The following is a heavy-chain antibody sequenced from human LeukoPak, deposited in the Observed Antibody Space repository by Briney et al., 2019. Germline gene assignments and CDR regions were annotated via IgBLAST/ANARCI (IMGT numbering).Heavy chain of an antibody. CDR1: GYSISSGYY. D-gene: IGHD4-23*01. Sequence: SETLSLTCTVSGYSISSGYYWGWIRQPPGKGLEWIGSIYHSGSTYYNPSLKSRVTISVDTSKNQFSLNLSSATAADTAVYYCARAAYGGNFNFDYWGQGTLVTVSS. CDR3: ARAAYGGNFNFDY. J-gene: IGHJ4*02. V-gene: IGHV4-38-2*02. CDR2: IYHSGST.